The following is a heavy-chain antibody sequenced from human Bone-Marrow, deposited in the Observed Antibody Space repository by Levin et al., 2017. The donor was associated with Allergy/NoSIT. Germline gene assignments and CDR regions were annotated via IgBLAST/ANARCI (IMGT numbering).Heavy chain of an antibody. Sequence: SETLSLTCTVSGASLSSSTYYWALVRQPPGKGLEWIGAISYSGSTYYNSSLKSRLTMSVDTSKNQFSLNLNSVTAADTAVYYCAIWDFYYMDGWGKGTTVTVSS. V-gene: IGHV4-39*01. CDR2: ISYSGST. CDR1: GASLSSSTYY. CDR3: AIWDFYYMDG. D-gene: IGHD7-27*01. J-gene: IGHJ6*03.